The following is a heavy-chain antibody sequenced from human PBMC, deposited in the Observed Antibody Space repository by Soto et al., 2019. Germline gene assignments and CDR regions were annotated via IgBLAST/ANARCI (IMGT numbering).Heavy chain of an antibody. Sequence: QVKLEESGGGVVQPGRSLRLSCAASGFSFSTYGMHWVRQAPGKGLEWVALIWYDGSNKFYADSVKGRFTTSRDNSKNTLYLQMNSLRAEDTAVYYCARESISYGDYFDYWGQGSLLTVSS. CDR1: GFSFSTYG. CDR3: ARESISYGDYFDY. D-gene: IGHD2-21*01. V-gene: IGHV3-33*01. J-gene: IGHJ4*02. CDR2: IWYDGSNK.